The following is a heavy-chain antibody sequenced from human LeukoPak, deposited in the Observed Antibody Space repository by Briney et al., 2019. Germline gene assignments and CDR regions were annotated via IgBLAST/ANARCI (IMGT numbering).Heavy chain of an antibody. D-gene: IGHD6-19*01. CDR3: AGLAVADNFDY. Sequence: KPSETLSLTCTVSGGSISSGDYYWSWIRQPPGKGLEWIGSIYYSGSTYYNPSLKSRVTISVDTSKNQFSLKLSSVTAADTAVYYCAGLAVADNFDYWGQGTLVTVSS. CDR2: IYYSGST. CDR1: GGSISSGDYY. J-gene: IGHJ4*02. V-gene: IGHV4-39*07.